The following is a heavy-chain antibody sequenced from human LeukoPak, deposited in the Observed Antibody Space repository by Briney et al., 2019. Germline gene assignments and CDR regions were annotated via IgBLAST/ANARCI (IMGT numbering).Heavy chain of an antibody. CDR3: ATKHYCSGGSCYSG. V-gene: IGHV1-24*01. Sequence: ASVKVSCKVSGYTLTELSMHWVRQAPGKGLEWMGGFDPEDGETIYAQKSQGRVTMTEDTSTDTAYMELSSLRSEDTAVYYCATKHYCSGGSCYSGWGQGTLVTVSP. CDR1: GYTLTELS. CDR2: FDPEDGET. J-gene: IGHJ4*02. D-gene: IGHD2-15*01.